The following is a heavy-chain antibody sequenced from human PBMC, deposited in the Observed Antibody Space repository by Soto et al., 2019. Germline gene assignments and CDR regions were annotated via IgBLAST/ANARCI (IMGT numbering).Heavy chain of an antibody. Sequence: PGGSLRLSCVPSGFTFSRYGMHWVRQAPGKGLEWVAVIWADGNQKIYADSVEGRFTISRDNSKNTLYLEMNSLRAEDTAVYHCAKEWVYDSSGWSFDDWGQGTLVTVAS. J-gene: IGHJ4*02. CDR1: GFTFSRYG. CDR2: IWADGNQK. D-gene: IGHD3-22*01. V-gene: IGHV3-33*06. CDR3: AKEWVYDSSGWSFDD.